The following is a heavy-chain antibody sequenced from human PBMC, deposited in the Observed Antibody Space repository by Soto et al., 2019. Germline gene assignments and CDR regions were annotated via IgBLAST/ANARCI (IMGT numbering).Heavy chain of an antibody. J-gene: IGHJ3*02. CDR3: ASLFYSSSWSDAFDI. CDR2: IDPSDSYT. CDR1: GYSFTSYW. V-gene: IGHV5-10-1*03. Sequence: EVQLVQSGAEVKKPGESLRISCKGSGYSFTSYWISWVRQMPGKGLEWMGRIDPSDSYTNYSPSFQGHVTISADKSISTAYLQWSSLKASDTAMYYCASLFYSSSWSDAFDIWGQGTMVTVSS. D-gene: IGHD6-13*01.